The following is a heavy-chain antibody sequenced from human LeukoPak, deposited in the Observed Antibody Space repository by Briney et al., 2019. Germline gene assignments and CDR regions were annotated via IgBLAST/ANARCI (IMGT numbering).Heavy chain of an antibody. D-gene: IGHD6-19*01. CDR2: IYTSGST. V-gene: IGHV4-61*02. CDR1: GGSISSGSYY. J-gene: IGHJ4*02. Sequence: PSQTLSLTCTASGGSISSGSYYWSWIRPPAGKGLEWIGRIYTSGSTNYNPSLKSRVTISVDTSKNQFSLKLSSVTAADTAVYYCARDSGWYPGLDYWGQGTLVTVSS. CDR3: ARDSGWYPGLDY.